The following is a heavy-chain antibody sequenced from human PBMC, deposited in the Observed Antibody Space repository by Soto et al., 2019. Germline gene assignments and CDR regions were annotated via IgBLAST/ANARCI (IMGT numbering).Heavy chain of an antibody. Sequence: SETLSITCTVSGGSISSYYWSWIRQPPGKGLEWIGYIYYSGSTNYNPSLKSRVNISVDTSKNQFSLKLSFVTAADTAVYYCARGSNPTRRYYFDYWGQGTLVT. D-gene: IGHD1-26*01. J-gene: IGHJ4*02. CDR2: IYYSGST. CDR1: GGSISSYY. V-gene: IGHV4-59*12. CDR3: ARGSNPTRRYYFDY.